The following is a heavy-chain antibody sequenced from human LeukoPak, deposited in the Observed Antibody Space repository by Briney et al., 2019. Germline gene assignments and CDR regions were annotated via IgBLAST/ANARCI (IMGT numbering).Heavy chain of an antibody. V-gene: IGHV3-23*01. CDR2: ISGSGGST. CDR1: GFTFSSYA. CDR3: ARELHRRTVVADRAFDI. D-gene: IGHD2-15*01. Sequence: SGGSLRLSCAASGFTFSSYAMSWVRQAPGKGLEWVSAISGSGGSTYYADSVKGRFTISRDNSKNTLYLQMNSLRAEDTAVYYCARELHRRTVVADRAFDIWGQGTMVTVSS. J-gene: IGHJ3*02.